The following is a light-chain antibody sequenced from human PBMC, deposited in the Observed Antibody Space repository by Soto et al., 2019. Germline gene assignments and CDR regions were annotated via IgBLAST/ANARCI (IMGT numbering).Light chain of an antibody. CDR2: EVS. Sequence: QSVLSQPASVSGSPGQSITISCTGTSSDVALYNYVSWYQQHPGKAPKLIISEVSNRPSGVSTRFSGSKSGNTASLTISGRQAEDEADYYCSSYTSKNSLGVFGTGTKLTVL. V-gene: IGLV2-14*01. CDR3: SSYTSKNSLGV. J-gene: IGLJ1*01. CDR1: SSDVALYNY.